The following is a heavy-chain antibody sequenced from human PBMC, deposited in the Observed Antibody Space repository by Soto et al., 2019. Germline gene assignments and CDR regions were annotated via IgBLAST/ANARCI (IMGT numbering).Heavy chain of an antibody. CDR3: ASRSSGYYINWFDP. D-gene: IGHD3-22*01. J-gene: IGHJ5*02. CDR2: IYHSGST. V-gene: IGHV4-4*02. CDR1: GGSISSSNW. Sequence: PSAPLSLTCGVSGGSISSSNWWSWVRQPPGKGLEWIGEIYHSGSTNYNPSLKSRVTISVDKSKNQFSLKLSSVTAADTAVYYCASRSSGYYINWFDPWGQGTLVTV.